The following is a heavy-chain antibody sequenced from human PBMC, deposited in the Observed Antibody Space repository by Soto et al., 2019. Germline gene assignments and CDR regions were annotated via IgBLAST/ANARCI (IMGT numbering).Heavy chain of an antibody. D-gene: IGHD3-3*01. Sequence: GXSXKVSFKVAGYTXSELSMDLVRQAPGKGLEWMGGFDPEDGETIYAQKFQGRVTMTEDTSTDTAYMDLSSLRSEDTAVYYCETYPPTIFGVVIYNWFDPWGQGTLGTVS. J-gene: IGHJ5*02. CDR2: FDPEDGET. V-gene: IGHV1-24*01. CDR3: ETYPPTIFGVVIYNWFDP. CDR1: GYTXSELS.